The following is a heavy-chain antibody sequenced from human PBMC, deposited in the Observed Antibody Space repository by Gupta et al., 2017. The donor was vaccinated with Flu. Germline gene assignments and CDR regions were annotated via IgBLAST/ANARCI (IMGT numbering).Heavy chain of an antibody. Sequence: EVQLLESGGGLVQPGGSLRLSCAAFSFSVRTYAMNWVRQAPGKGLEWVSSVGGGAGKGLYADSVKGRFIISRDNSKNTLFLQMNSLRPEDTAMYYCTRCHQAYPTGWCWHCDLWGRGTKVTVAS. CDR3: TRCHQAYPTGWCWHCDL. V-gene: IGHV3-23*01. J-gene: IGHJ2*01. CDR1: SFSVRTYA. D-gene: IGHD2-21*01. CDR2: VGGGAGKG.